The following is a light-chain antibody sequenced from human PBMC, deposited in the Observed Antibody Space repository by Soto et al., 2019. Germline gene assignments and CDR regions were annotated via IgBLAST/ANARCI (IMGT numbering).Light chain of an antibody. J-gene: IGLJ1*01. CDR3: SSYTSSSTYV. V-gene: IGLV2-14*03. Sequence: QSALTQPASVSGSPGQSIAISCTGTSSDVGAYNSVSWYQQHPGRAPKLMIHDVSNRPSGVSNRFSGSKSGNTASLTISGLQAEDEADYYCSSYTSSSTYVFGTETKLTVL. CDR1: SSDVGAYNS. CDR2: DVS.